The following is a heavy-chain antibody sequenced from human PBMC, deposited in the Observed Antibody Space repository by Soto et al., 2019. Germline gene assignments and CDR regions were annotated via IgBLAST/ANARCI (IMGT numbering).Heavy chain of an antibody. D-gene: IGHD6-13*01. Sequence: EVQLVESGGGLVQPGGSLRLSCAASGFTFSSYDMHWVRQATGKGLEWVSAIGTAGDTYYPGSVKGRFTISRENAKNSLYLQMNSLRAEDRAVYYCARDMEKAAAFRGGTYYYYGMDVWGQGTTVTVSS. CDR2: IGTAGDT. CDR3: ARDMEKAAAFRGGTYYYYGMDV. J-gene: IGHJ6*02. V-gene: IGHV3-13*01. CDR1: GFTFSSYD.